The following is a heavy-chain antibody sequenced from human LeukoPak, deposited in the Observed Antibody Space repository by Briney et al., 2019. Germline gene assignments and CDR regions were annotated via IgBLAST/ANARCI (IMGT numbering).Heavy chain of an antibody. CDR3: ARASSQRLWFGELEGGYFDY. D-gene: IGHD3-10*01. CDR1: GFTFSSYS. CDR2: TSSSSSYI. J-gene: IGHJ4*02. Sequence: PGGSLRLSCAASGFTFSSYSMNWVRQAPGKGLEWVSSTSSSSSYIYYADSVKGRFTISRDNAKNSLYLQMNSLRAEDTAVYYCARASSQRLWFGELEGGYFDYWGQGTLVTVSS. V-gene: IGHV3-21*01.